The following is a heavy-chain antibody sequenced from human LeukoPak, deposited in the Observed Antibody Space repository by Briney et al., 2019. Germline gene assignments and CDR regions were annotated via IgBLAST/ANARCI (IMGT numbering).Heavy chain of an antibody. CDR3: AREGDWGLGRFIDY. CDR2: IYSGGNT. J-gene: IGHJ4*02. D-gene: IGHD7-27*01. CDR1: GFTVSSNY. V-gene: IGHV3-53*01. Sequence: PGGSLRLSCAASGFTVSSNYMSWVRQAPGKGLEWVSVIYSGGNTYYADSVKGRFTISRDNSKNTVYLQMNSLRAEDTAVYYCAREGDWGLGRFIDYWAREPWSPSPQ.